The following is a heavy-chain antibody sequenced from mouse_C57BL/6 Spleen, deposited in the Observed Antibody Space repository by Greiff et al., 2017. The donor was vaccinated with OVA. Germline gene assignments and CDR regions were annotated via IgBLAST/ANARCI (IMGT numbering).Heavy chain of an antibody. V-gene: IGHV1-82*01. J-gene: IGHJ2*01. CDR2: IYPGDGDT. CDR1: GYAFSSSW. CDR3: ARDYSNFYFDY. D-gene: IGHD2-5*01. Sequence: VKLVESGPELVKPGASVKISCKASGYAFSSSWMNWVKQRPGKGLEWIGRIYPGDGDTNYNGKFKGKATLTADKSSSTAYMQLSSLTSEDAAVYCCARDYSNFYFDYWGQGTTLTVSS.